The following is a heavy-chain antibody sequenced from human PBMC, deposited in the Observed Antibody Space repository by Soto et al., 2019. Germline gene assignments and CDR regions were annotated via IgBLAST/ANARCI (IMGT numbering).Heavy chain of an antibody. CDR2: IKSKIDGGTT. V-gene: IGHV3-15*07. J-gene: IGHJ4*01. D-gene: IGHD3-9*01. CDR3: TTDSLFTGQLVRMDN. Sequence: PGGSLRLSCAASGFTFSDAWINWVRQAPGKGLEWVGRIKSKIDGGTTDFAAPVKDRFAISRDDSRDMVYMEMYSLKTDDTAFYYCTTDSLFTGQLVRMDNWGHGTLVTVSS. CDR1: GFTFSDAW.